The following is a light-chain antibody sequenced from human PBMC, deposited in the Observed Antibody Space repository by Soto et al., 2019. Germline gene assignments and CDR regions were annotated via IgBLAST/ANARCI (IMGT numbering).Light chain of an antibody. CDR2: GAS. Sequence: EIVLTQSAGTLSLSPGESATLSCRASQSISSSYLAWYQQRPGQAPRLLIYGASSRATGIPDRFSGSGSGTEFTLTISRLEPEDFAVYYCQQYGSSSWTFGQGTKVDIK. CDR3: QQYGSSSWT. CDR1: QSISSSY. J-gene: IGKJ1*01. V-gene: IGKV3-20*01.